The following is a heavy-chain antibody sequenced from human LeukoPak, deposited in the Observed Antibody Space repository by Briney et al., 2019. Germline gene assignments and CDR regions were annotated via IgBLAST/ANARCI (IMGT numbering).Heavy chain of an antibody. Sequence: GGSQRLSCAASGFSVSNTYMSWVRQAPGKGLEWVSIIYSGGNTYYADSVKGRFTISRDNSKNTLYLQMNRLRPEDTAVYYCARGTVTASDYWGQGTLVTVSS. V-gene: IGHV3-53*01. CDR2: IYSGGNT. J-gene: IGHJ4*02. CDR1: GFSVSNTY. D-gene: IGHD2-21*02. CDR3: ARGTVTASDY.